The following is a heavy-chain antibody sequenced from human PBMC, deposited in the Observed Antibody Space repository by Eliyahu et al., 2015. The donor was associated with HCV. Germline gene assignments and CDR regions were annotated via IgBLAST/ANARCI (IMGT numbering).Heavy chain of an antibody. V-gene: IGHV1-3*01. CDR2: INAGNGNT. CDR3: ARVPLWLSYFDY. J-gene: IGHJ4*02. D-gene: IGHD5-18*01. Sequence: QAPGQRLEWMGWINAGNGNTKYSQKFQGRVTITRDTSASTAYMELSSLRSEDTAVYYCARVPLWLSYFDYWGQGTLVTVSS.